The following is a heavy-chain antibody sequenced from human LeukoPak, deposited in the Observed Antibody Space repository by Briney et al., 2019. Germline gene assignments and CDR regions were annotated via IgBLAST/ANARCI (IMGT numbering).Heavy chain of an antibody. D-gene: IGHD3-10*01. CDR2: ISSSGSTI. Sequence: GGSLRLSCAASGFTFSSYEMNWVRQAPGKGLEWVSYISSSGSTIYYADSVKGRFTISRDNAKNSLYLQMNSLRAEDTAVYYCARERSGGSGTFDYWGQGTLVTVSS. CDR3: ARERSGGSGTFDY. CDR1: GFTFSSYE. J-gene: IGHJ4*02. V-gene: IGHV3-48*03.